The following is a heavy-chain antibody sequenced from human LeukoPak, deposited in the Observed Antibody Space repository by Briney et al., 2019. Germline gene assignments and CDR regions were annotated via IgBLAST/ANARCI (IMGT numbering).Heavy chain of an antibody. Sequence: SETLSLTCTASGVSISNYYWSWIRQPAGKGLEWIGRIYASGSNNYNPSLRSGVSISVDRSKNQLSLWLSSVTAADTAVYYCAIMSNYYHSSGYYQSLDYWGQGTLVTVSS. CDR1: GVSISNYY. CDR2: IYASGSN. CDR3: AIMSNYYHSSGYYQSLDY. V-gene: IGHV4-4*07. D-gene: IGHD3-22*01. J-gene: IGHJ4*02.